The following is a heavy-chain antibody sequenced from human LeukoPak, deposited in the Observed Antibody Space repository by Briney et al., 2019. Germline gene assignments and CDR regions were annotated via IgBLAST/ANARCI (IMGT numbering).Heavy chain of an antibody. CDR3: AREPYYYDTSDYNDAFNI. Sequence: SETLSLTCTVSGGSISSGSYYWSWIRQPAGKGLEWIGRIYTSGSTNYNPSLKSRVTMSVDTSKNQFSLKLSSVTAADTAVYYCAREPYYYDTSDYNDAFNIWGQGTMVTVSS. CDR2: IYTSGST. V-gene: IGHV4-61*02. D-gene: IGHD3-22*01. J-gene: IGHJ3*02. CDR1: GGSISSGSYY.